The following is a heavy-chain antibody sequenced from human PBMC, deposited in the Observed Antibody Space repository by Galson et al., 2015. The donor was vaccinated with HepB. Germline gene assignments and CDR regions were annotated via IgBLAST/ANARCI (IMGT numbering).Heavy chain of an antibody. CDR2: IIPIFGTA. V-gene: IGHV1-69*13. D-gene: IGHD3-22*01. Sequence: SVKVSCKASGGTFSSYAISWVRQAPGQGLEWMGGIIPIFGTANYAQKIQGRVTITADESTSTAYMELSSLRSEETAVYYCASPDDSSGYYPNYWGQGTLVTVAS. CDR1: GGTFSSYA. J-gene: IGHJ4*02. CDR3: ASPDDSSGYYPNY.